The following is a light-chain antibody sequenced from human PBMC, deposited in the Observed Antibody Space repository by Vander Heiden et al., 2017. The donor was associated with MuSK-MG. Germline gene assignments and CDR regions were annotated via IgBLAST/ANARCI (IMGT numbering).Light chain of an antibody. CDR3: QACDTTTMV. Sequence: SYDLTQPPSVSVSPGQTASITCSRVMLGDHYSRRYQQKPGQFPVLVIYQDTKRPSGIPERFSASNSGNTATLTISGTQAVDEAAYYCQACDTTTMVFGGGTKLTVL. CDR1: MLGDHY. J-gene: IGLJ3*02. CDR2: QDT. V-gene: IGLV3-1*01.